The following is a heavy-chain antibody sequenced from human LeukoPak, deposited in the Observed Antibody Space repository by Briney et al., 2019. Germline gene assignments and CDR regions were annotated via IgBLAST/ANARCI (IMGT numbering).Heavy chain of an antibody. D-gene: IGHD5-18*01. CDR1: GYTFTSYY. CDR3: ARADTAMVPLYYYYYGMDV. Sequence: ASVKVSCKASGYTFTSYYMHWVRQAPGQGLEWMGIINPSGGSTSYAQKFQGRVTMTRDTSTSTVYMELSSLRSEDTAVYYCARADTAMVPLYYYYYGMDVWGQGITVTVSS. J-gene: IGHJ6*02. V-gene: IGHV1-46*01. CDR2: INPSGGST.